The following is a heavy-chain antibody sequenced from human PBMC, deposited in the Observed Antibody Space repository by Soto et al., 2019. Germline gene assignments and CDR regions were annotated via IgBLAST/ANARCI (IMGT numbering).Heavy chain of an antibody. J-gene: IGHJ6*02. V-gene: IGHV4-59*01. Sequence: SETLSLTCTVSGDSINNYYWTWIRQPPGKGLEWIGYIYDSGSTSYNPSLKSRLTISVDTSKNQFSLKLKSVTAADMAVYYCARGTKYYYQGMDVWGQGTTVTVSS. CDR1: GDSINNYY. CDR3: ARGTKYYYQGMDV. CDR2: IYDSGST.